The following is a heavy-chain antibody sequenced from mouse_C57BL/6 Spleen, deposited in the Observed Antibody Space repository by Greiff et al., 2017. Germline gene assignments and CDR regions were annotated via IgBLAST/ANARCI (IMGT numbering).Heavy chain of an antibody. D-gene: IGHD2-4*01. J-gene: IGHJ1*03. Sequence: VQLVESGPELVKPGASVKISCKASGYAFSSSWMNWVKQRPGKGLEWIGRIYPGDGDTNYNGKFKGKATLTADKSSSTAYMQLSSLTSEDSAVYFCAVYYDYSYWYFDVWGTGTTVTVSS. CDR3: AVYYDYSYWYFDV. CDR1: GYAFSSSW. CDR2: IYPGDGDT. V-gene: IGHV1-82*01.